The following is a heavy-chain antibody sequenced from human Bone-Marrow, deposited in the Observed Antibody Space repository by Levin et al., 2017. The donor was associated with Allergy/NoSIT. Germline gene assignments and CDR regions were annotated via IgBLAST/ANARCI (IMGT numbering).Heavy chain of an antibody. J-gene: IGHJ3*01. CDR1: GVSISETNW. V-gene: IGHV4/OR15-8*02. CDR3: ASIDAFDL. CDR2: VFHNGDT. Sequence: RSSETLSLTCTASGVSISETNWWSWIRQSPGEGLEWIGEVFHNGDTNYNPSLKNRVTLSIDTSNNQFSLILYSMTAADTATYYCASIDAFDLWGQGIQVTVSS. D-gene: IGHD2/OR15-2a*01.